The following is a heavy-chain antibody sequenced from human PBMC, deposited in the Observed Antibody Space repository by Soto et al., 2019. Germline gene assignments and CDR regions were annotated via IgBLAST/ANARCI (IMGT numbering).Heavy chain of an antibody. CDR2: ISAYNGNT. D-gene: IGHD2-21*02. CDR1: GYTFTSYG. V-gene: IGHV1-18*01. J-gene: IGHJ4*02. CDR3: ARVRMTMDCGGDCYSFDY. Sequence: QVQLVQSGAEVKKPGASVKVSCKASGYTFTSYGISWVRQAPGQGLEWMGWISAYNGNTNYAQKLQGRVTMTTDTSTSTAYMELRSLRSDDTAVYYCARVRMTMDCGGDCYSFDYWGQGTLVTVSS.